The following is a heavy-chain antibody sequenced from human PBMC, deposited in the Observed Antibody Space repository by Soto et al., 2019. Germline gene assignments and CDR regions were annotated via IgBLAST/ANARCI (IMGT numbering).Heavy chain of an antibody. J-gene: IGHJ6*02. D-gene: IGHD5-18*01. Sequence: EVRLVESGGGLVKPGGSLRLSCAASGITLSNAWMNWVRQSPGRGLEWVGRIKSNYDGGTTDYAAPVKGRFTISRDDSKNTLFLQINSLKREDTAVYYCTGTAPDTTMVTINYYFAMEVWGRGNTVTVSS. V-gene: IGHV3-15*07. CDR2: IKSNYDGGTT. CDR1: GITLSNAW. CDR3: TGTAPDTTMVTINYYFAMEV.